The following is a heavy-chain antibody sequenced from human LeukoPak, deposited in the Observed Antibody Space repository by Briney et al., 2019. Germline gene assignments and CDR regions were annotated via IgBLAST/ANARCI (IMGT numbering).Heavy chain of an antibody. CDR2: ITNDGGKT. J-gene: IGHJ6*02. D-gene: IGHD1-26*01. CDR1: GFAFHAFD. CDR3: ATWAFYHGLDV. V-gene: IGHV3-43*02. Sequence: GSLRLSCAASGFAFHAFDMYWVRQAPGKGLEWVSRITNDGGKTYYADSVRGRFTISRDNSQSPLYLQMNSLRTDDAALYYCATWAFYHGLDVWGQGTTVTVSS.